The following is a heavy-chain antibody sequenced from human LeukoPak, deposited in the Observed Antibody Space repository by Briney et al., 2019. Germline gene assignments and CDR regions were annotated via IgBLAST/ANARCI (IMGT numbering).Heavy chain of an antibody. CDR1: GGSISSYY. V-gene: IGHV4-59*01. D-gene: IGHD5-12*01. J-gene: IGHJ6*03. CDR3: ACYVDIVAPSLPHAGFYIDF. Sequence: PSETLSLTCTVSGGSISSYYWSWIRQPPGKGLEWIGDIYYSGSTNYNPSLKNRVTISVDTSKHHCSLKLRPVTAADTALYYCACYVDIVAPSLPHAGFYIDFWLKGTTVTISS. CDR2: IYYSGST.